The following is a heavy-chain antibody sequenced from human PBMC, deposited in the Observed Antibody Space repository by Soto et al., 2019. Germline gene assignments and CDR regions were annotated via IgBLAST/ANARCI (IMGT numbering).Heavy chain of an antibody. CDR2: ISYDGSNK. V-gene: IGHV3-30*18. J-gene: IGHJ4*02. CDR1: GFTFSSYG. D-gene: IGHD3-16*02. CDR3: AKAEGLHLGELSLALYY. Sequence: GGSLRLSCAASGFTFSSYGMHWVRQAPGKGLEWVAVISYDGSNKYYADSVKGRFTISRDNSKNTLYLQMNSLRAEDTAVYYCAKAEGLHLGELSLALYYWGQGTLVTVSS.